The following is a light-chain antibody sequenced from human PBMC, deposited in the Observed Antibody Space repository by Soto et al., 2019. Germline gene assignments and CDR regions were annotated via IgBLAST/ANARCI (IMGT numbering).Light chain of an antibody. CDR1: QDISNY. CDR3: QQYEAFPLT. CDR2: DAA. J-gene: IGKJ5*01. Sequence: DVEMTQSPSSLSASVGDRVTITCQASQDISNYLNWYQQKTGTAPKLLIYDAASLESGVSSRFSGSGSGTHFTFTISSLQPDDIANYYCQQYEAFPLTFGQGTRLDIK. V-gene: IGKV1-33*01.